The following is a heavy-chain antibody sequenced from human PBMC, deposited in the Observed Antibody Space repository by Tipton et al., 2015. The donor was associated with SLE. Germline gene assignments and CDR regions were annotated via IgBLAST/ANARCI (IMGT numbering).Heavy chain of an antibody. J-gene: IGHJ3*01. D-gene: IGHD3-22*01. CDR2: INYSGST. CDR3: ATSLNYYDSCGPGG. Sequence: TLSLTCAVYGGSFSAYYWSWIRQFPGKGLEWIGEINYSGSTKYNPSLKSRVNISVDASKNQFSLKLSFVTAADTAVYYCATSLNYYDSCGPGGWGQGTMVTVSS. CDR1: GGSFSAYY. V-gene: IGHV4-34*01.